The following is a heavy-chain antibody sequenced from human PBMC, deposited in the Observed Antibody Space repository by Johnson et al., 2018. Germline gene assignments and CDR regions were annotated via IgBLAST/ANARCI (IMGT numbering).Heavy chain of an antibody. D-gene: IGHD6-19*01. Sequence: EVQLVESGGGLVQPGGSMRLSCAASGFTFSSYAMSWVRQAPGTGLEWVSAISGSGGSTYYADSVKGRFTISSDNSRSTLYLQMNSLRAEDAAVYYCKGTALAVAFHSGLDVWGQGTTVTVSS. V-gene: IGHV3-23*04. CDR2: ISGSGGST. CDR1: GFTFSSYA. CDR3: KGTALAVAFHSGLDV. J-gene: IGHJ6*02.